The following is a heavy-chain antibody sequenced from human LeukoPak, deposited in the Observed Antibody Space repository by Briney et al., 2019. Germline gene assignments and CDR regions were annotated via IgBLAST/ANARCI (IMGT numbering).Heavy chain of an antibody. CDR3: AKDKGAHDSSGWYWGAFDI. J-gene: IGHJ3*02. Sequence: GRSLRLSCAASGFTFSSYGMHWVRQAPGKGLEWVAVIWYDRSNKYYADSVKGRFTISRDNSKNTLYLQMNSLRAEDTAVYYCAKDKGAHDSSGWYWGAFDIWGQGTMVTVSS. CDR1: GFTFSSYG. CDR2: IWYDRSNK. V-gene: IGHV3-33*06. D-gene: IGHD6-19*01.